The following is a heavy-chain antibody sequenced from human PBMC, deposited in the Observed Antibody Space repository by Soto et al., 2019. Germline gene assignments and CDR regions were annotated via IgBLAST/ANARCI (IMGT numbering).Heavy chain of an antibody. D-gene: IGHD3-16*01. CDR1: GFTFSNYA. J-gene: IGHJ4*02. CDR2: ISGSGGRS. V-gene: IGHV3-23*01. CDR3: AKAYFVWSSEQTYYFDY. Sequence: EVQLLDSGGGLVQPGGSLRLSCAASGFTFSNYAMTWVRQGPGKGLEWVSGISGSGGRSYYADSVKGRFTISRDNSKRTLYLQMIRLRAEDTAVYYCAKAYFVWSSEQTYYFDYWGQGTLVTVSS.